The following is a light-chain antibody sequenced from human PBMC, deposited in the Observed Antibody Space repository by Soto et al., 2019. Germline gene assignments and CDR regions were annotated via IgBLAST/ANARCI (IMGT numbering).Light chain of an antibody. CDR2: ADN. CDR3: AAWHDSLNGVL. J-gene: IGLJ2*01. CDR1: SSNIGAGYD. Sequence: QSVLTQTPSVSGAPGQKITMSCTGSSSNIGAGYDVHWYQQVPGAAPRLLIYADNNRPSGVPDRFSASKSGTSASLAITGLQGEDEANYYCAAWHDSLNGVLFGGGTKLTVL. V-gene: IGLV1-40*01.